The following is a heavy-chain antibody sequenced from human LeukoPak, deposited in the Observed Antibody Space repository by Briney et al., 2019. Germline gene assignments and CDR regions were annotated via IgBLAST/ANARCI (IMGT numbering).Heavy chain of an antibody. CDR1: GFTFSSYS. Sequence: GGSLRLSCAASGFTFSSYSMNWVRQAPGKGLEWISYISSTSSTIYYGDSVKGRFTISRDNAKNSLYLQMNSLRTEDTAVYYCAREMTGYSSSAIDYWGQGTLVTVSS. CDR2: ISSTSSTI. D-gene: IGHD6-13*01. V-gene: IGHV3-48*01. CDR3: AREMTGYSSSAIDY. J-gene: IGHJ4*02.